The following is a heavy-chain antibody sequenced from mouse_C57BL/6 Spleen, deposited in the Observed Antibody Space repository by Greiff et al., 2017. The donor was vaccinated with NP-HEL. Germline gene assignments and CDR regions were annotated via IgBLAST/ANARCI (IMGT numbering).Heavy chain of an antibody. J-gene: IGHJ4*01. Sequence: QVQLQQPGTELVKPGASVKLSCKASGYTFTSYWMHWVKQRPGQGLEWIGNINPSNGGTNYNEKFKGKATLTVDQSSSTAYMQLSSLTSEDSAVYYCARGPSGIYYYAMDYWGQGTSVTVSS. CDR1: GYTFTSYW. V-gene: IGHV1-53*01. CDR3: ARGPSGIYYYAMDY. CDR2: INPSNGGT.